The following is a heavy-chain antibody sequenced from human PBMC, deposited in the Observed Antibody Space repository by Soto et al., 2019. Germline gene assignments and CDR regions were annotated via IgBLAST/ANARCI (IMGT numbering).Heavy chain of an antibody. CDR2: ISYDGSNK. V-gene: IGHV3-30*18. CDR3: AKNYRKDTYDYIWGSYRYTEGYFDY. CDR1: GFTFSSYG. Sequence: GGSLRLSCAASGFTFSSYGMHWVRQAPGKGLEWVAVISYDGSNKYYADSVKGRFTISRDNSKNTLYLQMNSLRAEDTAVYYCAKNYRKDTYDYIWGSYRYTEGYFDYWGQGTLVTVSS. D-gene: IGHD3-16*02. J-gene: IGHJ4*02.